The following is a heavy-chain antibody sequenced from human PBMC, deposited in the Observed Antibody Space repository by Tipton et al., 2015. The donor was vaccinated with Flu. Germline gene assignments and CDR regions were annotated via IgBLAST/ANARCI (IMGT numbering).Heavy chain of an antibody. Sequence: SLRLSCAASGFVLYSYAMSWVRQAPGKGLEWIALIRRGGETIYYADAVKGRLTISRDSSKNTLYLQMNSLRAEDTALYYCAKSPGYGEGVDYWGQGALVTVSS. CDR1: GFVLYSYA. D-gene: IGHD5-18*01. J-gene: IGHJ4*02. V-gene: IGHV3-23*01. CDR2: IRRGGETI. CDR3: AKSPGYGEGVDY.